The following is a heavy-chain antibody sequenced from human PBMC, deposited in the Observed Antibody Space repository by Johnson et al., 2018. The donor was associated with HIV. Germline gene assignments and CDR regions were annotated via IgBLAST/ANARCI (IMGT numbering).Heavy chain of an antibody. D-gene: IGHD2-8*02. CDR1: GFSFDDYG. CDR2: MNWNGGNT. Sequence: VQLVESGGSVVRPGGSLRLSCAASGFSFDDYGMSWVRQAPGKGLEWVSGMNWNGGNTDYADSVKGRFTISRDNAKNSLYLQMNSLRAEDTALYYWSRALRYCTVGLCFSVAFDVWGQGTMVTVSS. J-gene: IGHJ3*01. CDR3: SRALRYCTVGLCFSVAFDV. V-gene: IGHV3-20*04.